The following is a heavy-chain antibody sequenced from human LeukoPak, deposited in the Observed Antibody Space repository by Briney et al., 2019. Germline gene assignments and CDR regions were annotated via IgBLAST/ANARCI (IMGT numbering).Heavy chain of an antibody. CDR2: ISDDGTNK. CDR3: ARESVFTGGMDV. V-gene: IGHV3-30*03. Sequence: PGGSLRLSCAASGFTFSSHGMHWVRQAPGKGLEWVAVISDDGTNKYYADSVKGRFTISRDNSKNTLYLQMNSLRAEDTAVYYCARESVFTGGMDVWGQGTTVTVSS. J-gene: IGHJ6*02. D-gene: IGHD1-14*01. CDR1: GFTFSSHG.